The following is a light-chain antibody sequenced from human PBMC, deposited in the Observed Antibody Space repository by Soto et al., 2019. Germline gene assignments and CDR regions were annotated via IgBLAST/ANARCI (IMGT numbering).Light chain of an antibody. CDR2: DAF. V-gene: IGKV3-11*01. CDR3: QHRSDWPIT. Sequence: EIVLTQSPATLSLSPGERATLSCRASPSVANFVAWYQQKPGQAPRLLIYDAFNRAAGIPARFSGSGSGTDFTLTISSLEPEDFAIYYCQHRSDWPITFGQGTRLEIK. J-gene: IGKJ5*01. CDR1: PSVANF.